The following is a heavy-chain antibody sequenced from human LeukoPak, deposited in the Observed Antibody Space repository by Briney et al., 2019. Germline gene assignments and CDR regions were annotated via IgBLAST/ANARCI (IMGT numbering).Heavy chain of an antibody. J-gene: IGHJ4*02. CDR2: ISSSSSTI. Sequence: RGSLRLTCAASGFTFSSYSMNWVRQAPGKGLEWVSYISSSSSTIYYADSVKGRFTISRDNAKNSLCLQMNSLRAEDTAVYYCARDLAVAGSSLDFWGQGTLVTVSS. V-gene: IGHV3-48*01. D-gene: IGHD6-19*01. CDR1: GFTFSSYS. CDR3: ARDLAVAGSSLDF.